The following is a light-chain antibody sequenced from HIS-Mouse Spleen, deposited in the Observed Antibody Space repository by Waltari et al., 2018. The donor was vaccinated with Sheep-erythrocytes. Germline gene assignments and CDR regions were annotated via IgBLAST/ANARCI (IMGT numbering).Light chain of an antibody. CDR1: SRDVGGYNY. Sequence: QSALTQPPSASGSPGQSVTISCTGTSRDVGGYNYVSWYPQHPGKAPKLMIYEVSKLPSGGQYRCAGSKAGNPASLTVSVLQAEDEADYYCSSYAGSNNYVFGTGTKVTVL. CDR2: EVS. CDR3: SSYAGSNNYV. V-gene: IGLV2-8*01. J-gene: IGLJ1*01.